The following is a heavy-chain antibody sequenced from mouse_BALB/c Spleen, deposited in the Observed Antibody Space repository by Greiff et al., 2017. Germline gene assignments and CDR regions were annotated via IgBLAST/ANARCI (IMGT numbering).Heavy chain of an antibody. CDR1: GFSLTGYG. V-gene: IGHV2-6-7*01. CDR2: IWGDGST. J-gene: IGHJ3*01. Sequence: QVQLKQSGPGLVAPSQSLSITCTVSGFSLTGYGVNGVRRPPGKGRGWLGMIWGDGSTDYNSALKSRLSISKDNSKSQVFLKLNSLQTDDTATYYCAKPGGWFAYWGQGTLVTVSA. CDR3: AKPGGWFAY.